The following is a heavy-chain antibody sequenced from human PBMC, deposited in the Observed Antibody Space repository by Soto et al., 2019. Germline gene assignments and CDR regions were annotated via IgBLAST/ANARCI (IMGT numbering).Heavy chain of an antibody. J-gene: IGHJ4*02. CDR3: AKSDYGDYGSLDY. CDR2: ISGSGGST. V-gene: IGHV3-23*01. CDR1: GFTFSSYA. D-gene: IGHD4-17*01. Sequence: GGFLRLSCAASGFTFSSYAMSWVRQAPGKGLEWVSAISGSGGSTYYADSVKGRFTISRVNSKNTLYLQMNSLRAEDTAVYYCAKSDYGDYGSLDYWGQGTLVTVSS.